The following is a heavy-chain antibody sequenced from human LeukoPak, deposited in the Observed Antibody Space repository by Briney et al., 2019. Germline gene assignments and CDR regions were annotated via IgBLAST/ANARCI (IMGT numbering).Heavy chain of an antibody. CDR3: ARPNSNDSGDYYYFDY. CDR2: ISSSSSYI. J-gene: IGHJ4*02. CDR1: GFTFTGYT. Sequence: PGGSLRLSCAASGFTFTGYTMNWVRQAPGNGLEWVSSISSSSSYIYYADSVKGRFTISRDNAKNSLYLQMNSLRAEDTAVYYCARPNSNDSGDYYYFDYWGQGTLVTVSS. V-gene: IGHV3-21*01. D-gene: IGHD4-17*01.